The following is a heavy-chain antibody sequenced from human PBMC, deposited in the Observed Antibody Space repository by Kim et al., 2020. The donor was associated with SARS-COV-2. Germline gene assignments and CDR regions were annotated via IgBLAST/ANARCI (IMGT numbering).Heavy chain of an antibody. CDR3: VREDSDDYAGFFDP. CDR2: ISYDGTNK. CDR1: GFTFSNYA. V-gene: IGHV3-30*14. D-gene: IGHD4-17*01. Sequence: GGSLRLSCAASGFTFSNYAMHWVRQPPGRGLEWVAIISYDGTNKLYSDSMKGRISLSRDNSEKTLYLEMNSLTTDDTAVYYCVREDSDDYAGFFDPWGQG. J-gene: IGHJ5*02.